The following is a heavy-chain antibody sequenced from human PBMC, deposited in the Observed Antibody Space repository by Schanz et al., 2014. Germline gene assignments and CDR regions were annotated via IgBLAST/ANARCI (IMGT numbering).Heavy chain of an antibody. Sequence: QVQLVESGGGVVQPGRSLRLSCAASGFTFSTYAMSWVRQAPGKGLEWLAVIWFDGTNKYNADSVKGRFTISRDTSKNTLYLLLNSLRAEDTAVYYCARDQYYFGSGNPFDIWGQGTMVTVSS. CDR1: GFTFSTYA. D-gene: IGHD3-10*01. CDR2: IWFDGTNK. CDR3: ARDQYYFGSGNPFDI. J-gene: IGHJ3*02. V-gene: IGHV3-33*08.